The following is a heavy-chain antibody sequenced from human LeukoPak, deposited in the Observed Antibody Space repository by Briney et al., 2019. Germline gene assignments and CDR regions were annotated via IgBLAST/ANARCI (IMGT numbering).Heavy chain of an antibody. J-gene: IGHJ4*02. Sequence: GGSLRLSCAASGFTFSSYAMHWVRQAPGKGLEWVAVISYDGSNKYYADSVKGRFTISRDNSKNTLYLQMNSLRAEDTAVYYCARDLKGAWIQLWCDYWGQGTLVTVSS. V-gene: IGHV3-30-3*01. CDR3: ARDLKGAWIQLWCDY. CDR2: ISYDGSNK. CDR1: GFTFSSYA. D-gene: IGHD5-18*01.